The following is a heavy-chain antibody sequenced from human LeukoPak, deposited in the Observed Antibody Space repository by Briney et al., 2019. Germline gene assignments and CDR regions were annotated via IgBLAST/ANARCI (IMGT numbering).Heavy chain of an antibody. CDR2: IKSKTDGGTT. J-gene: IGHJ4*02. D-gene: IGHD2-2*01. CDR3: TTVNPDIVVVPAAIGGHYFDY. V-gene: IGHV3-15*01. CDR1: GFTFSNAW. Sequence: GGSLRLSCAASGFTFSNAWMSWVRQAPGKGLEWVGRIKSKTDGGTTDYAAPVKGRFTISRDDSKNTLYLQMNSLKTGDTAVYYCTTVNPDIVVVPAAIGGHYFDYWGQGTLVTVSS.